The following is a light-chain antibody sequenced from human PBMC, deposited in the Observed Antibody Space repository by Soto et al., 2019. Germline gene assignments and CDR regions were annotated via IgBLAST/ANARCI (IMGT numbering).Light chain of an antibody. V-gene: IGKV3-20*01. J-gene: IGKJ1*01. Sequence: EIVLTQSPGTLSLSPGEGATLSCRASQTVNSRYLAWYQQKPGQAPRLLIYGASSRATGIPDRFSGSGSGTDFTLSIRRLEPEDCAMYYCQQYGNSLWTFGQGTKVEI. CDR2: GAS. CDR1: QTVNSRY. CDR3: QQYGNSLWT.